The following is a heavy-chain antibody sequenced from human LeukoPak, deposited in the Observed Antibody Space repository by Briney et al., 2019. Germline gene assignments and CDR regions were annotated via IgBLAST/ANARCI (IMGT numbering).Heavy chain of an antibody. D-gene: IGHD3-3*01. V-gene: IGHV1-18*01. CDR3: ARDYDFWSGYRGPYYYYGMDV. Sequence: ASVKVSCKASGYTFTSYGISWVRQAPGQGLEWMGWISAYNGNTNYAQKLQGRVTMTTDTSTSTAYMELRSLRPDDTAVYYCARDYDFWSGYRGPYYYYGMDVWGQGTTVTVSS. CDR1: GYTFTSYG. CDR2: ISAYNGNT. J-gene: IGHJ6*02.